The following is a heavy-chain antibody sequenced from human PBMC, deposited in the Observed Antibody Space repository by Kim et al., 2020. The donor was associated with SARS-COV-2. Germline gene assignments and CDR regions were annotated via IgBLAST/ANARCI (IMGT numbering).Heavy chain of an antibody. CDR3: ARALYYYELWYYFDY. J-gene: IGHJ4*02. D-gene: IGHD3-22*01. Sequence: GGSLRLSCAASGFTFSSYAMHWVRQAPGKGLEWVAVISYDGSNKYYADSVKGRFTISRDNSKNTLYLQMNSLRAEDTAVYYCARALYYYELWYYFDYWGQGTLVTVSS. V-gene: IGHV3-30-3*01. CDR2: ISYDGSNK. CDR1: GFTFSSYA.